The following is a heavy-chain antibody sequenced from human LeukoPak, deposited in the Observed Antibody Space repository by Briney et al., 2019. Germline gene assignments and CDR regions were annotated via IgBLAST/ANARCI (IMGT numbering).Heavy chain of an antibody. D-gene: IGHD3-22*01. CDR1: GYTFTNYG. CDR2: ISAYNGNT. V-gene: IGHV1-18*01. Sequence: ASVKVSCKASGYTFTNYGISWVRQAPGQGLEWMGWISAYNGNTNYAQKLQGRVTMTTDTSTSTAYMELRSLRSDDTAVYYCARATDEMYYYDSSGYCDYWGQGTLVTVSS. CDR3: ARATDEMYYYDSSGYCDY. J-gene: IGHJ4*02.